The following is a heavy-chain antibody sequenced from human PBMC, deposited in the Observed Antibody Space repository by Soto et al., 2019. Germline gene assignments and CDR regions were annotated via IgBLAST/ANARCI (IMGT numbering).Heavy chain of an antibody. CDR3: ARRYGKNAFDI. D-gene: IGHD5-18*01. CDR2: IYYSGST. Sequence: SDTLSLTCTVSGRSISTYYWSWIRQPPGKGLEWIGYIYYSGSTNYNPSLKSRVTISVNTSKNQFSLKLSSVTAADTAVYYCARRYGKNAFDIWGQGTMVT. V-gene: IGHV4-59*07. J-gene: IGHJ3*02. CDR1: GRSISTYY.